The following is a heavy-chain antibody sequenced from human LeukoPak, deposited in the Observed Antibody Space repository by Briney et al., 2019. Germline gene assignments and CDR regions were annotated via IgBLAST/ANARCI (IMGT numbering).Heavy chain of an antibody. D-gene: IGHD3-3*02. V-gene: IGHV4-34*01. CDR3: ARINGGI. CDR2: ISFSGST. Sequence: SETLSLTCAVYGGSFSGYYWSWIRQSPGKGLEWIGSISFSGSTFYNPSLKSRATVSRDTSKNQFSLRLNSVTAADTAVYYCARINGGIWGQGILVTVSS. J-gene: IGHJ4*02. CDR1: GGSFSGYY.